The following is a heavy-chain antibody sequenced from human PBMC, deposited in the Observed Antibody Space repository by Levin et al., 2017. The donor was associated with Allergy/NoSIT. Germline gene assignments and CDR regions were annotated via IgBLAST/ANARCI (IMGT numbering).Heavy chain of an antibody. Sequence: PRASVKVSCAASGFTFSSYWMSWVRQAPGKGLEWVANIKQDGSEKYYVDSVKGRFTISRDNAKNSLYLQMNSLRAEDTAVYYCARGDVEMATIFDYWGQGTLVTVSS. CDR2: IKQDGSEK. D-gene: IGHD5-24*01. J-gene: IGHJ4*02. CDR1: GFTFSSYW. V-gene: IGHV3-7*01. CDR3: ARGDVEMATIFDY.